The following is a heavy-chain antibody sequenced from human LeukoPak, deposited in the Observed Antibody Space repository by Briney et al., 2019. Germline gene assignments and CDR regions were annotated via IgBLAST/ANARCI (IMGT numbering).Heavy chain of an antibody. CDR3: ARGEADRAEYFQH. Sequence: TSETLSLTCTVSGGSINYDSHYWGWIRQPPGKGLEWIGYIYHSGSTYYNPSLKSRVTISVDRSKNQFSLKLSSVTAADTAVYYCARGEADRAEYFQHWGQGTLVTVSS. CDR2: IYHSGST. J-gene: IGHJ1*01. CDR1: GGSINYDSHY. V-gene: IGHV4-30-2*01.